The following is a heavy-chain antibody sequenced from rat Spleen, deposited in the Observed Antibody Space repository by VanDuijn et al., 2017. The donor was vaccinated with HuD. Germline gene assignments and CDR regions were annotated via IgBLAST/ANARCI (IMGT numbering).Heavy chain of an antibody. Sequence: EVQLVESGGGSLQPGRSLRLSCAASGFTFSDYYMAWVRQAPTKGLEWVASFSYDGGTTYYRDSVKGRFTISRDNAKSSLYLQMDSLRSEDTATYYCTTEPGYNSYFAYWGQGVMVTVSS. D-gene: IGHD1-4*01. V-gene: IGHV5-20*01. CDR1: GFTFSDYY. CDR3: TTEPGYNSYFAY. CDR2: FSYDGGTT. J-gene: IGHJ2*01.